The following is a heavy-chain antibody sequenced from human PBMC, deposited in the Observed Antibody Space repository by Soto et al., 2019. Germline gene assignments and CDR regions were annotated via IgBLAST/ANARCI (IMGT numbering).Heavy chain of an antibody. J-gene: IGHJ5*02. V-gene: IGHV5-51*01. D-gene: IGHD2-2*01. Sequence: GEALKISCTGVGYSFTIYWIAWVRQMPGKGLEWMGIIYPGDSDTRYSPSFQGQVTISADKSITTVYLQWSSLKASDTAMYYCARGYCTTTICDPWFDPWGQGTLVTVSS. CDR3: ARGYCTTTICDPWFDP. CDR2: IYPGDSDT. CDR1: GYSFTIYW.